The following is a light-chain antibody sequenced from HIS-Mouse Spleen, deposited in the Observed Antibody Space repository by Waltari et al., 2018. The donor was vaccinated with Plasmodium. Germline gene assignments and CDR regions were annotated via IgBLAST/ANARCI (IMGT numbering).Light chain of an antibody. V-gene: IGLV3-10*01. CDR3: YSTDSSGNHRV. Sequence: SYELTQPPSVSVSPGQTARITCTGDALPKKYAYWYQQKSGQAPVLVIYEDSKRPSGSPERFSGPSSGTMATLTISGAQVEDEADYYCYSTDSSGNHRVFGGRTKLTVL. J-gene: IGLJ3*02. CDR2: EDS. CDR1: ALPKKY.